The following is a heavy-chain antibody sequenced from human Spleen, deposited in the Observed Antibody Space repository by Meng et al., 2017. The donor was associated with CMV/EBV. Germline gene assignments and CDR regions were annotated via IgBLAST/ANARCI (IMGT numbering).Heavy chain of an antibody. Sequence: GGSLRLSCAASGFTFSRYAMSWVRQAPGKGLEWVSTITRRSYSTYYADSVEGRFSISRDNSNNTLYLQVNSLRAEDTAVYYCAKDSGDWSVMGGWFDPWGQGTLVTVSS. CDR1: GFTFSRYA. CDR3: AKDSGDWSVMGGWFDP. V-gene: IGHV3-23*01. D-gene: IGHD3/OR15-3a*01. J-gene: IGHJ5*02. CDR2: ITRRSYST.